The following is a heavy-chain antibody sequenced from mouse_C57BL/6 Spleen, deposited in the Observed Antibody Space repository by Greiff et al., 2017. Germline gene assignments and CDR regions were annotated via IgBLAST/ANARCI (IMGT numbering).Heavy chain of an antibody. CDR3: TDDYDGTLYYAMDY. Sequence: EVKLQESGGGLVQPGGSMKLSCAASGFTFSDAWMDWVRQSPEKGLEWVAEIRNKANNHATYYAESVKGRFTISRDDSKSSVYLQMNSLRAEDTGIYYCTDDYDGTLYYAMDYWGQGTSVTVSS. CDR2: IRNKANNHAT. J-gene: IGHJ4*01. CDR1: GFTFSDAW. V-gene: IGHV6-6*01. D-gene: IGHD2-4*01.